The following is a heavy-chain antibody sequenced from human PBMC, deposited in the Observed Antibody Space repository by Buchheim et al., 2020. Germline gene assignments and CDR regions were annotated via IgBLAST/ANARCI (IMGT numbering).Heavy chain of an antibody. Sequence: QVQLVESGGGVVQPGRSLRLSCAASGFTFSSYGMHWVRQAPGKGLEWVAVIWYDGSNKYYADSVKGRFTISRDNSKNTLYLQMNSLRAEDTAVYYCAKSPVPATVVTPPDYWGQGTL. J-gene: IGHJ4*02. V-gene: IGHV3-33*06. CDR3: AKSPVPATVVTPPDY. CDR1: GFTFSSYG. CDR2: IWYDGSNK. D-gene: IGHD4-23*01.